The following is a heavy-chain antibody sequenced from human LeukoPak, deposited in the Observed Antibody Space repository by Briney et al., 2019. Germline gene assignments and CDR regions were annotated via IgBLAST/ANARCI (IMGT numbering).Heavy chain of an antibody. CDR3: ATAGYYYDSSGYCFDY. CDR1: GGTFSSYT. CDR2: IIPILGIA. Sequence: GASVKVTCKASGGTFSSYTISWVRQAPGQGLEWMGRIIPILGIANYAQKLQGRVTITADKSTSTAYMELSSLRSEDTAVYCCATAGYYYDSSGYCFDYWGQGTLVTVSS. D-gene: IGHD3-22*01. V-gene: IGHV1-69*02. J-gene: IGHJ4*02.